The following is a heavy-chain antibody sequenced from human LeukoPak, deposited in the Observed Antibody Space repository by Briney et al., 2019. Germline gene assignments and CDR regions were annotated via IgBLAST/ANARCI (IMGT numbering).Heavy chain of an antibody. CDR1: GFTVSVNY. V-gene: IGHV3-66*02. CDR2: IYSGGST. D-gene: IGHD3-10*01. J-gene: IGHJ4*02. Sequence: AGGSLRLSCAAFGFTVSVNYMSWVRQAPGKGLEWVSIIYSGGSTFYADSVKGRFTISRDNSKNTLYLQMGSLRAEDMAVYYCASSSDYYASGSSFNYWGQGTLVTVSS. CDR3: ASSSDYYASGSSFNY.